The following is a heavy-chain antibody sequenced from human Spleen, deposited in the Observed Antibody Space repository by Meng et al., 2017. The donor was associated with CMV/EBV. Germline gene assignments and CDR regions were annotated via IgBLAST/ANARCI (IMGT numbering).Heavy chain of an antibody. V-gene: IGHV4-31*02. J-gene: IGHJ5*02. CDR1: SGKYY. CDR2: IYYSGST. D-gene: IGHD2-2*01. CDR3: ARAPDIVVVPAAKGVWFDP. Sequence: SGKYYWNWIRQPPGKGLEWIGYIYYSGSTYYNPSLKSRVTISVDTSKNQFSLKLSSVTAADTAVYYCARAPDIVVVPAAKGVWFDPWGQGTLVTVSS.